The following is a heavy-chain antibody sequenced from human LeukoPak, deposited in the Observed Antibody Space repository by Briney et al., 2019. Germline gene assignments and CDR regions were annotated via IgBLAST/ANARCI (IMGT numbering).Heavy chain of an antibody. J-gene: IGHJ4*02. CDR2: ISYDGGNK. V-gene: IGHV3-30*18. D-gene: IGHD3-10*01. Sequence: GGSLRLSCAASVFTFSNYGMHSIRQAPGKGLQWVALISYDGGNKFYADSVRDRFTISRDNSKNTLFLQMNSLRIEDTAVYYCAKVFEVRGARRPKDYWGQGTLVIVSS. CDR3: AKVFEVRGARRPKDY. CDR1: VFTFSNYG.